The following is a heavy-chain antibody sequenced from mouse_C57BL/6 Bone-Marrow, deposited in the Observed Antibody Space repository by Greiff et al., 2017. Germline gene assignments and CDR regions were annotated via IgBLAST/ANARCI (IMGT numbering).Heavy chain of an antibody. CDR2: IYPRSGNT. Sequence: QVQLQQSGAELARPGASVKLSCKASGYTFTSYGISWVKQRTGQGLEWIGEIYPRSGNTYYNEKFKGKATLTADKSSSTAYMELRSLTSEDSAVFFWARARDDYDMAWFAYWGQGTLVTVSA. V-gene: IGHV1-81*01. CDR1: GYTFTSYG. D-gene: IGHD2-4*01. CDR3: ARARDDYDMAWFAY. J-gene: IGHJ3*01.